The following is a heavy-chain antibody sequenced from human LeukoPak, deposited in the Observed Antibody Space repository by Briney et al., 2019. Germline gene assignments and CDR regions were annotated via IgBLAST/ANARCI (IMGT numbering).Heavy chain of an antibody. J-gene: IGHJ4*02. V-gene: IGHV1-2*02. CDR3: ARMVDGDYGSDY. CDR1: GYTFTDYY. D-gene: IGHD4-17*01. Sequence: GASVKVSCKASGYTFTDYYMHWVRQAPGQGLGWMGWINPNSGGTNYAQKFQGRVTMTRDTSNSTAYMELSRLRSDDTAVYYCARMVDGDYGSDYWGQGTLVTVSS. CDR2: INPNSGGT.